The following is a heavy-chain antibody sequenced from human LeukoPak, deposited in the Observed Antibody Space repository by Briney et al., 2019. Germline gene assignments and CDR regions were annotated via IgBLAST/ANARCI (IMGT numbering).Heavy chain of an antibody. D-gene: IGHD6-13*01. J-gene: IGHJ4*02. CDR3: AKDIGAAAAPGNFDY. V-gene: IGHV3-23*01. CDR2: ISGSGGST. CDR1: GFTFSSYA. Sequence: GGSLRLSCAASGFTFSSYAMSWVRQAPGKGLEWVSAISGSGGSTYYADSVKGRFTISRDNAKNSLYLQMNSLRAEDTALYYCAKDIGAAAAPGNFDYWGQGTLVTVSS.